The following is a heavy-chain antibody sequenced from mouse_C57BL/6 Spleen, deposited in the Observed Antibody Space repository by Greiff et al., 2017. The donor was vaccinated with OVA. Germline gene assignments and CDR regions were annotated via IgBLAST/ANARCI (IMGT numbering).Heavy chain of an antibody. J-gene: IGHJ2*01. CDR2: ISSGGSYP. CDR3: ARRGTTVPFDY. V-gene: IGHV5-6*02. D-gene: IGHD1-1*01. CDR1: GFTFSSYG. Sequence: EVKLVESGGDLVKPGGSLKLSCAASGFTFSSYGMSWVRQTPDKRLEWVATISSGGSYPYSPDSVKGRFTISRDNAKNTLYLQMSSLKAEDTAMYYCARRGTTVPFDYGGQGTTLTVSS.